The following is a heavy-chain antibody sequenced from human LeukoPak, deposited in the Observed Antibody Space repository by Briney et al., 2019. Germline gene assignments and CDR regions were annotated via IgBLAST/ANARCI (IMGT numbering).Heavy chain of an antibody. Sequence: GGSLRLSCAASGFTFSSYAMSWVRQAPGKGLEWVSAISGSGGSTYYADSVKGRFTISRDNTKNSLCLQMNSLRAEDTAVYYCAKDRARVTASTDYWGQGTLVTVSS. J-gene: IGHJ4*02. CDR3: AKDRARVTASTDY. CDR2: ISGSGGST. D-gene: IGHD2-21*02. CDR1: GFTFSSYA. V-gene: IGHV3-23*01.